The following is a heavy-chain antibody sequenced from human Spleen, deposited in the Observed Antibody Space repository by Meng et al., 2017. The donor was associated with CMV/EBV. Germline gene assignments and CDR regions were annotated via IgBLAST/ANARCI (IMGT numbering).Heavy chain of an antibody. CDR1: GFTFSSSW. CDR3: ARDQQHYGMDV. CDR2: INSDGSST. J-gene: IGHJ6*02. Sequence: GESLKIPCVCSGFTFSSSWMNWVRQDPGKGLVWVSHINSDGSSTRYADSVKGRFTISRDNAKNSLSLQMDSLRAEDTAVYYCARDQQHYGMDVWGQGTTVTVSS. V-gene: IGHV3-74*01. D-gene: IGHD6-13*01.